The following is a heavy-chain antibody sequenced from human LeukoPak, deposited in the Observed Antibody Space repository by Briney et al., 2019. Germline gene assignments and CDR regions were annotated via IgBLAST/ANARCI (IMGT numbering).Heavy chain of an antibody. CDR2: TSTSSNYI. V-gene: IGHV3-21*06. D-gene: IGHD3-3*01. CDR1: AFTFSTFS. J-gene: IGHJ4*02. Sequence: PAGSLRLSCAASAFTFSTFSMNWVRQAPGKGMEWVSSTSTSSNYIYYAGSVKCRFTISRDNAKNSLYLQMNSLRAEDTAVYYCARFWSGHYNFDYWGQGTPVTVSS. CDR3: ARFWSGHYNFDY.